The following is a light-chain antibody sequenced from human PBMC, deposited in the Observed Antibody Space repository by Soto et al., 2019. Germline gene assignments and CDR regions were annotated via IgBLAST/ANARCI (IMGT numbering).Light chain of an antibody. CDR1: SSYIGAGYD. CDR3: QSYDDSLGGHVI. Sequence: QSVLTQPPSVSGAPGQRVTISCTGSSSYIGAGYDVHWYQQLPGTAPKLLICANTNRPSGVPDRFSGSKSGTSASLAITGLQAEDEADYYCQSYDDSLGGHVIFGGGTKLTVL. V-gene: IGLV1-40*01. J-gene: IGLJ2*01. CDR2: ANT.